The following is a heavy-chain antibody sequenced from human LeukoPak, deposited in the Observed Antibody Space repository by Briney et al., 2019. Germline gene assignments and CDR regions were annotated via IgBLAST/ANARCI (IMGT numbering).Heavy chain of an antibody. D-gene: IGHD3-10*01. CDR1: GVSISSSIYY. CDR2: IYYSGST. V-gene: IGHV4-39*01. Sequence: SETLSLTCTVSGVSISSSIYYGGGLRQPPGKGLGGSVSIYYSGSTYYHPSLKSRLTISVHASKNPFSLKLSSVTPADTAVYYCASERRGYGSGSFIPNYWGQGTLVTVSS. CDR3: ASERRGYGSGSFIPNY. J-gene: IGHJ4*02.